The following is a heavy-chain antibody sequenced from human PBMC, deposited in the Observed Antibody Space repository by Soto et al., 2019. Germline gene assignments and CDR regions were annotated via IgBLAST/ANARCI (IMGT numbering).Heavy chain of an antibody. J-gene: IGHJ5*02. CDR3: ARDLGNPGYSSSRDWFDP. Sequence: SETLSLTCAVSGGSISSSNWWSWVRQPPGKGLEWIGEIYHSGSTNYNPSLNSRVTISVDKSKNQFSLKLSSVTAADTAVYYCARDLGNPGYSSSRDWFDPWGQGTLVTVSS. V-gene: IGHV4-4*02. CDR2: IYHSGST. D-gene: IGHD6-13*01. CDR1: GGSISSSNW.